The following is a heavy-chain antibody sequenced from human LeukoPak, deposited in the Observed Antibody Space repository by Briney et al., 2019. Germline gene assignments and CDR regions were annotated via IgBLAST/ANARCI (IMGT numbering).Heavy chain of an antibody. Sequence: SETLSLTCTVSGGSISSSSYYWGWIRQPPGKGLEWIGYIYYSGTTNYNPSLKSRVTISLDTSKNQLSLRLSSVTAADTAVYYCASFGAMGHFDYWGQGTLVTVSS. CDR1: GGSISSSSYY. V-gene: IGHV4-61*05. CDR3: ASFGAMGHFDY. J-gene: IGHJ4*02. CDR2: IYYSGTT. D-gene: IGHD3-3*01.